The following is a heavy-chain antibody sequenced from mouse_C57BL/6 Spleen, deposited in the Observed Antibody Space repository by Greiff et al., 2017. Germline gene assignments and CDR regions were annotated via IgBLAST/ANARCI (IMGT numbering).Heavy chain of an antibody. CDR3: ARGYYYGSSNCYAMDY. D-gene: IGHD1-1*01. V-gene: IGHV1-52*01. CDR2: IDPSDSET. CDR1: GYTFTSYW. Sequence: VQLQQPGAELVRPGSSVKLSCTASGYTFTSYWMHWVKQRPIQGLEWIGNIDPSDSETHYNQKFKDKATLTVDKSSSTAYMQLSSLTSEDSAVYYCARGYYYGSSNCYAMDYWGQGTSVTVSS. J-gene: IGHJ4*01.